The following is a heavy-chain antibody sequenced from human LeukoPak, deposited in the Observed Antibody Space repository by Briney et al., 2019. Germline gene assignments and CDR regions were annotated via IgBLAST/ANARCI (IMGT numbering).Heavy chain of an antibody. V-gene: IGHV4-61*08. CDR3: AREIVGYSSGYFDF. CDR1: GGSISSGGYY. CDR2: ISYSGST. D-gene: IGHD5-18*01. J-gene: IGHJ4*02. Sequence: SETLSLTCTVSGGSISSGGYYWSWIRQPPGKGLEWIGYISYSGSTNYNPSLKSRVTISVDTSKNQFSLNLSSVTAADTAVYYCAREIVGYSSGYFDFWGQGTLVAVSS.